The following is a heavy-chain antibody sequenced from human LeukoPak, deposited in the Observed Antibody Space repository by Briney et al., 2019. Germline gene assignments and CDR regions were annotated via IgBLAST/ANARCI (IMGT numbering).Heavy chain of an antibody. CDR3: ATRINRDGYNWAYDH. Sequence: GGSLRLSCAASGFTFTNAWMYWVRQAPGQGLEWVARIKSRTDGGTTDYAAPVKGRFTISRDDSKNTLYLEMNSLKTEDTGVFYCATRINRDGYNWAYDHWGQGTLVTVSS. CDR1: GFTFTNAW. CDR2: IKSRTDGGTT. D-gene: IGHD5-24*01. J-gene: IGHJ4*02. V-gene: IGHV3-15*01.